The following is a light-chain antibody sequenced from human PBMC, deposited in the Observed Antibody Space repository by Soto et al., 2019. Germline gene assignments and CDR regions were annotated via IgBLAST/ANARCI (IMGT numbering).Light chain of an antibody. Sequence: QSALTQPASVSGSPGQSITISCTGTSSDVGSYNLVSWYQQHPGKAPKVMVYEGSKRPSGVSNRFSGSKSGNTASLTISGLQAEDEADYYSCSYAGSSSYVVFGGGTKVTVL. CDR1: SSDVGSYNL. V-gene: IGLV2-23*01. J-gene: IGLJ2*01. CDR3: CSYAGSSSYVV. CDR2: EGS.